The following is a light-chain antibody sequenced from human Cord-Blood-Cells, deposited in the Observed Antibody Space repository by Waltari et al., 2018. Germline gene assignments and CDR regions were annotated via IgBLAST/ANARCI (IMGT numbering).Light chain of an antibody. Sequence: EIVLTQSPGTLSLSPGERATLSCRANQSVTSSYLAWYKQKPGQAPRLLSFGASSRATGIPDRFSGSGSGTDFTLTISRLEPEDFAVYYCQQYVSSPWTFGQGTKVEIK. J-gene: IGKJ1*01. V-gene: IGKV3-20*01. CDR1: QSVTSSY. CDR2: GAS. CDR3: QQYVSSPWT.